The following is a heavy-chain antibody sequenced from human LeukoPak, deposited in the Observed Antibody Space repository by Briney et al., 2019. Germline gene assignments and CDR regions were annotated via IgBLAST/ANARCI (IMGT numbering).Heavy chain of an antibody. CDR3: ARVPSSSSVWYFDL. CDR1: GGSFSGYY. CDR2: INHSGST. Sequence: TSETLSLTCAVYGGSFSGYYWSWIRQPPGKGLEWIGEINHSGSTNYNPSLKSRVTISVDTSKNQFSLKLSSVTAADTAVYYCARVPSSSSVWYFDLWGRGTLVTVSS. V-gene: IGHV4-34*01. D-gene: IGHD2-2*01. J-gene: IGHJ2*01.